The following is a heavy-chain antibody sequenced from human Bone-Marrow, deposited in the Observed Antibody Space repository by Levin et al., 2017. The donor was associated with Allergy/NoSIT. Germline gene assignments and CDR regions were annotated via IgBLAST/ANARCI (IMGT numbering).Heavy chain of an antibody. CDR2: MWSDGINT. CDR3: AKEPAPFSLGDY. V-gene: IGHV3-33*06. J-gene: IGHJ4*02. CDR1: GFSLSSSG. Sequence: GGSLRLSCAASGFSLSSSGMHWVRQAPGKGLEWVAVMWSDGINTFYSDSVKGRFTFSRDNSKNMLYLYMNNLRVDDTAVYYCAKEPAPFSLGDYWGQGTLVTVSS.